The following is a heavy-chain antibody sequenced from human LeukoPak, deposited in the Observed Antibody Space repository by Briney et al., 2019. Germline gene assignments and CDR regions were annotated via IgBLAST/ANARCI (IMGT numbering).Heavy chain of an antibody. V-gene: IGHV3-21*01. CDR3: ARGGGSYLFDY. CDR1: GFTFSSYS. Sequence: TGGSLRLSCAASGFTFSSYSMTWVRQAPGKGLEWVSSISSSSSYIYYADSVKGRFTISRDNAKNSLYLQMNRLRAEDTAVYYGARGGGSYLFDYWGQGTLVTVSS. D-gene: IGHD1-26*01. CDR2: ISSSSSYI. J-gene: IGHJ4*02.